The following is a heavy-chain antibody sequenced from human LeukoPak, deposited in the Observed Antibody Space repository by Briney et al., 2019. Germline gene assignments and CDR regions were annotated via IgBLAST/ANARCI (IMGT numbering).Heavy chain of an antibody. CDR3: AKEYYYGSGSYYPYYFDY. CDR2: ISDSGGLL. J-gene: IGHJ4*02. Sequence: GGSLRVSCVASGFTFSTYAMSWVRQAPGRGLEWVSSISDSGGLLYYADSVKGRFTISRDNSKNTLFLQMNSLRAEDTAVYFCAKEYYYGSGSYYPYYFDYWGQGTLVTVSS. D-gene: IGHD3-10*01. V-gene: IGHV3-23*01. CDR1: GFTFSTYA.